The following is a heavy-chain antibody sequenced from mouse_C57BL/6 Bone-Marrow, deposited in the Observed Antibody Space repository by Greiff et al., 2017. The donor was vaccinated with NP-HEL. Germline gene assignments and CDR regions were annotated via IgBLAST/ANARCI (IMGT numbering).Heavy chain of an antibody. J-gene: IGHJ1*03. CDR1: GFNIKNTY. V-gene: IGHV14-3*01. CDR3: AREMYGSSWSDWYFEV. D-gene: IGHD1-1*01. CDR2: IDPANGNT. Sequence: VQLQQSVAELVRPGASVKLSCTASGFNIKNTYMHWVKQRPEQGLEWIGRIDPANGNTKYAPKFQGKATIPADTSSNTAYLQLSSLTSEDTAIYYCAREMYGSSWSDWYFEVWGTGTTVTVSS.